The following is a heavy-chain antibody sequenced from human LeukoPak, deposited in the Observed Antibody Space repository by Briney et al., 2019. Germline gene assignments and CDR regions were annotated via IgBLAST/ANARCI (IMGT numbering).Heavy chain of an antibody. V-gene: IGHV3-30*18. CDR2: ISYDGSNK. Sequence: PGGSQRLSYAASGFTFSSYGMHWVRQAPGKGLEGVAVISYDGSNKYYADSVKGRFTISRDNSKNTLYLQMNSLRAEDTAVYYCAKGVYSGYYPTAFDRWGQGTLVTVSS. CDR3: AKGVYSGYYPTAFDR. D-gene: IGHD5-12*01. J-gene: IGHJ5*02. CDR1: GFTFSSYG.